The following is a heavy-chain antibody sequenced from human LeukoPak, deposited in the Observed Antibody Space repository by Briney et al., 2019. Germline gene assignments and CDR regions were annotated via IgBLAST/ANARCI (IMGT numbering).Heavy chain of an antibody. CDR1: GFTFSSYA. Sequence: PGGSLRLSCAASGFTFSSYAMHWVRQAPGKGLEWVAVISYDGSNKYYADSVKGRFTISRDNSKNTLYLQMNSLRAEDTAVYYCARVHELLAAFDIWGQGTMVTVSS. J-gene: IGHJ3*02. D-gene: IGHD1-26*01. CDR3: ARVHELLAAFDI. V-gene: IGHV3-30-3*01. CDR2: ISYDGSNK.